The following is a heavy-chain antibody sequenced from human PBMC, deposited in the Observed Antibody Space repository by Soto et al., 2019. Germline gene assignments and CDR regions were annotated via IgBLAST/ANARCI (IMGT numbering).Heavy chain of an antibody. CDR2: VYYAGST. CDR3: ARRTNYGAYSFDY. D-gene: IGHD4-17*01. V-gene: IGHV4-39*01. CDR1: GDSIRTDSHY. Sequence: QLQLQESGPGLVKPSDTLSLTCTVSGDSIRTDSHYWGWIRQPPGKGLEWIGSVYYAGSTYKNPSLHSRVTISVDTSKNQFSLELNSVTATDTAVYYCARRTNYGAYSFDYWGQGTLVTVSS. J-gene: IGHJ4*02.